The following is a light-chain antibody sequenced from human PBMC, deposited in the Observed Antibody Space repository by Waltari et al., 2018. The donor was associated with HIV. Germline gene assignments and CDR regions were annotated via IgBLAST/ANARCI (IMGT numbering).Light chain of an antibody. V-gene: IGLV2-14*01. CDR2: EVS. CDR1: SSDVGGYKY. J-gene: IGLJ1*01. CDR3: SSYRDSSTLVV. Sequence: QSALTQPASVSGSPGQSITISCTGSSSDVGGYKYVSWYQQHPAKAHKLMIYEVSNRPSGVSKRFSGSKSGNTASLTISGLQAEDEADYYCSSYRDSSTLVVFGTGTKVTVL.